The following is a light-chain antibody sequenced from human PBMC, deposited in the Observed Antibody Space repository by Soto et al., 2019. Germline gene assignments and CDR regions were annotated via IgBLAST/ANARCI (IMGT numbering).Light chain of an antibody. V-gene: IGKV1-5*03. J-gene: IGKJ5*01. CDR2: EAS. Sequence: DIQMTPSRSTLSESVANEVTITRRASQSISTWLAWYQQKPGKAPKLLIHEASNLESGVSSRFSGSGSGTEFTLTISSLQPDDFATYYCRHYNSYPITFGQGTRLEIK. CDR1: QSISTW. CDR3: RHYNSYPIT.